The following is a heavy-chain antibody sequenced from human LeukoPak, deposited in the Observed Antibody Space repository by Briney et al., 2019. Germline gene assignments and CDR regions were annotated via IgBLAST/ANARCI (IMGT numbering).Heavy chain of an antibody. D-gene: IGHD4-23*01. CDR1: GGSISSSSYY. V-gene: IGHV4-39*07. Sequence: PSETLSLTCTVSGGSISSSSYYWGWIRQPPGKGLEWIGSIYYSGSTYYNPSLKSRVTISVDTSKNQFSLKLSSVTAADTAVYYCARGAAVVSPDYYYYGMDVWGQGTTVTVSS. CDR2: IYYSGST. J-gene: IGHJ6*02. CDR3: ARGAAVVSPDYYYYGMDV.